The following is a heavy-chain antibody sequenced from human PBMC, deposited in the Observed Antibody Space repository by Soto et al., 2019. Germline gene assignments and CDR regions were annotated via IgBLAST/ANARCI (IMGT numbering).Heavy chain of an antibody. CDR3: AKGVLSFHYGMEV. D-gene: IGHD3-10*01. CDR2: ISSTAGRTS. J-gene: IGHJ6*02. V-gene: IGHV3-23*01. Sequence: GALRLSCATSGFTFNTYPMTWVRQAPGKGLEWVSSISSTAGRTSSYADSVKGRFAISRDFSDNTVYLQMNNLRVDDTAVYFCAKGVLSFHYGMEVWGQGTTVTVSS. CDR1: GFTFNTYP.